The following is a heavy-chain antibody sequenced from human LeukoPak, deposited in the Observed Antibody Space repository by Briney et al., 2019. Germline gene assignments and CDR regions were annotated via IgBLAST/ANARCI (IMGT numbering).Heavy chain of an antibody. V-gene: IGHV3-30*19. D-gene: IGHD4/OR15-4a*01. CDR2: ISYDGSNK. CDR1: GFTFSSYG. J-gene: IGHJ3*02. Sequence: PGGSLRLSCAASGFTFSSYGMHWVRQAPGKGLEWVAVISYDGSNKYYADSVKGRFTISRDNSKNTLYLQMNSLRAEDTAVYYCARESGPGWEPDYGGAFDIWGQGTMVTVSS. CDR3: ARESGPGWEPDYGGAFDI.